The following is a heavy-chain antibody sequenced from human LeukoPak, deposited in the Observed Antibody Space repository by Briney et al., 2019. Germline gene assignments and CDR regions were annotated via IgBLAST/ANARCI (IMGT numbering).Heavy chain of an antibody. V-gene: IGHV3-7*01. CDR1: GFTFSSYW. Sequence: GGSLRLSCAASGFTFSSYWMSWVRQAPGKGLEWVANIKQDGSEKYYVDSVKGRFTISRDNAKNSLYLQMNSLRAEDTAVYYCASDAAREDYGDYQPFDYWGQGTLVTVSS. J-gene: IGHJ4*02. CDR3: ASDAAREDYGDYQPFDY. D-gene: IGHD4-17*01. CDR2: IKQDGSEK.